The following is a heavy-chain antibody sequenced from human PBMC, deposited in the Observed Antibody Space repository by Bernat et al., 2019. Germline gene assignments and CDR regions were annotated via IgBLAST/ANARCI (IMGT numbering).Heavy chain of an antibody. CDR1: GFTFSSYA. D-gene: IGHD6-13*01. J-gene: IGHJ4*02. Sequence: QVQLVESGGGVVQPGRSLRLSCAASGFTFSSYAMHWVRQAPGKGLEWVAVISYDGSNKYYADSVKGRFTISRDNSKNTLYLQMNSLRAEDTAVYYCARHKKSIAAAGTLDYWGQGTLVTVSS. CDR3: ARHKKSIAAAGTLDY. V-gene: IGHV3-30-3*01. CDR2: ISYDGSNK.